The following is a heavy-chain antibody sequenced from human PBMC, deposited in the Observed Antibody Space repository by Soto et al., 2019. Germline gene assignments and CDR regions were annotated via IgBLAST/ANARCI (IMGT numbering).Heavy chain of an antibody. J-gene: IGHJ6*02. D-gene: IGHD1-20*01. Sequence: ASVKVSCKASGYTFTSYYMHWVRQAPEQGIERKGIINPSGGSTSYAQKFQGRVTMTRDTSTSTVYMELSSLRSEDTAVYFCATLRYNWTPRDYGMDVWGQGTTVTSP. CDR1: GYTFTSYY. CDR3: ATLRYNWTPRDYGMDV. CDR2: INPSGGST. V-gene: IGHV1-46*01.